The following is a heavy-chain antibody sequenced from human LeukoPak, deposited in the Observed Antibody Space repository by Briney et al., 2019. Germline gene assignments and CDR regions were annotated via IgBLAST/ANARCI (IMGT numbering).Heavy chain of an antibody. V-gene: IGHV1-2*02. CDR1: GYTFTGYY. Sequence: GASVKVSCKASGYTFTGYYMHWVRQAPGQGLEWMGWINPNSGGTNYAQKFQGRVTITRNTSISTAYMELSSLRSEDTAVYYCARGRRAHPVDYWGQGTLVTVSS. CDR2: INPNSGGT. CDR3: ARGRRAHPVDY. J-gene: IGHJ4*02.